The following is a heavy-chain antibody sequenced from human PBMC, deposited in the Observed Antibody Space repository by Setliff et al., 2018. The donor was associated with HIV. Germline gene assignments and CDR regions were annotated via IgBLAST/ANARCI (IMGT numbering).Heavy chain of an antibody. CDR3: TRRAHGRQEPL. CDR1: GASISSSDYF. J-gene: IGHJ4*02. CDR2: IYHTGTT. V-gene: IGHV4-39*02. Sequence: SETLSLTCIVSGASISSSDYFWVRIRQPPGKGLEWIGSIYHTGTTSYNRSLQSRVTISVDTSKNHFSLKVNSVTASDTAVYYCTRRAHGRQEPLWDQGTLVTVSS.